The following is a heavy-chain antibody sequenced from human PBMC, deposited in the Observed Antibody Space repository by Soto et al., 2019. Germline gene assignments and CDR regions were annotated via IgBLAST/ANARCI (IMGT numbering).Heavy chain of an antibody. V-gene: IGHV3-30-3*01. D-gene: IGHD1-7*01. J-gene: IGHJ6*02. CDR3: AREYRAGTRGMDV. CDR2: ISYDGSNK. CDR1: GFTFSSYA. Sequence: QVQLVESGGGVVQPGRSLRLSCAASGFTFSSYAMHWVRQAPGKGLEWVAVISYDGSNKYYADSVKGRFTISRDNSKNTLYLQMNSLRAEDTAVYYCAREYRAGTRGMDVWGQGTTVTVSS.